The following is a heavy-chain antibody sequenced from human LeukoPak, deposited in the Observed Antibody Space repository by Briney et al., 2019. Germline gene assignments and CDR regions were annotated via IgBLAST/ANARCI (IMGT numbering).Heavy chain of an antibody. CDR2: LQDDGSHR. Sequence: GGSLRLSCAASGFAVSTSWMGWVRQAPGKGLEWVASLQDDGSHRYYVDSAKGRFTISRENAKNSLFLQMSSLRVEDTAVYYCARDLGSRDAYWGQGTPVTVSS. CDR3: ARDLGSRDAY. CDR1: GFAVSTSW. J-gene: IGHJ4*02. D-gene: IGHD6-13*01. V-gene: IGHV3-7*03.